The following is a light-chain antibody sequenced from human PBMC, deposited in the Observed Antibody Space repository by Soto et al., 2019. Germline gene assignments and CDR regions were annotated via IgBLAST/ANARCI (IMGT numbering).Light chain of an antibody. J-gene: IGKJ4*01. CDR3: QQYGTSLFT. Sequence: EIVLTQSPATLSLSPGDRATLSCRASQSVSSYLAWYQQKPGQAPRLLIYGASNRATGIPDRFSGSGSGTDFTLTISGLEPEDFAVYYCQQYGTSLFTFGGGTKVDIK. CDR1: QSVSSY. V-gene: IGKV3-20*01. CDR2: GAS.